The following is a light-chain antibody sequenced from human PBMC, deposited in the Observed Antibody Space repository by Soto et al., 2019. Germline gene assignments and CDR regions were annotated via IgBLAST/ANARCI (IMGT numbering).Light chain of an antibody. Sequence: TSSDVGGYNYVSWYQHHPGKAPKLMIYDVSNRPSGASNRFSGSKSGNTASLTISGLQPEDEADYSCSSYTTSNTRQIVVGTGTKVTV. J-gene: IGLJ1*01. CDR1: SSDVGGYNY. CDR2: DVS. CDR3: SSYTTSNTRQIV. V-gene: IGLV2-14*03.